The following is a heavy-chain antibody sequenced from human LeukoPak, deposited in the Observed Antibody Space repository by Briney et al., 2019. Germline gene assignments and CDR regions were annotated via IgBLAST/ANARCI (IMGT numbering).Heavy chain of an antibody. CDR2: ISYDGSNK. J-gene: IGHJ4*02. CDR3: AKDGVELGYCSGGSCYHFDY. Sequence: GGSLRLSCAASGFTFSSYAMHWVRQAPGKGLEWVAVISYDGSNKYYADSVKGRFTISRDNSKNTLYLQMNSLRAEDTAVYYCAKDGVELGYCSGGSCYHFDYWGQGTLVTVSS. CDR1: GFTFSSYA. V-gene: IGHV3-30*04. D-gene: IGHD2-15*01.